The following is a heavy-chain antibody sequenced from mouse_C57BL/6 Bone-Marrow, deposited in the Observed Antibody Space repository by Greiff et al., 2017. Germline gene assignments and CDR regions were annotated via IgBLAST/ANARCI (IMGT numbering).Heavy chain of an antibody. V-gene: IGHV5-4*01. Sequence: EVQLQESGGGLVKPGGSLKLSCAASGFTFSSYAMSWVRQTPEKRLEWVATISDGGSYTYYPDNVKGRFTISRDNAKNNLYLQMSHLKSEDTAMYYCARGYYGSSYGAYWGQGTLVTVSA. D-gene: IGHD1-1*01. J-gene: IGHJ3*01. CDR3: ARGYYGSSYGAY. CDR2: ISDGGSYT. CDR1: GFTFSSYA.